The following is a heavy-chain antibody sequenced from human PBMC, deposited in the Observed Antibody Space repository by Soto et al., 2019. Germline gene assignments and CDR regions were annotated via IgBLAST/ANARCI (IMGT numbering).Heavy chain of an antibody. Sequence: GGSLRLSCAASGFTFSSYGMHWVRQAPGKGLEWVAVIWYDGSNKYYADSVKGRFTISRDNSKNTLYLQMNSLRAEDTAVYYCARVLGSGYYPYYYYYGMDVWGQGTTVTVSS. CDR3: ARVLGSGYYPYYYYYGMDV. CDR2: IWYDGSNK. D-gene: IGHD3-22*01. CDR1: GFTFSSYG. V-gene: IGHV3-33*01. J-gene: IGHJ6*02.